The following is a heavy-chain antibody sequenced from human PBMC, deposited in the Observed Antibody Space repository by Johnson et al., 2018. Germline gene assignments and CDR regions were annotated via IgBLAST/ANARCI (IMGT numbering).Heavy chain of an antibody. CDR3: ARQYCSGVSCYGDYYYYYGMDV. CDR1: GGTFSSYA. Sequence: VQLVESGAEVKKPGSSVKVSCKASGGTFSSYAISWVRQAPGQGLEWMGGIIPIFGTANYAQKFQGRVTITADESTSTAYMERSSLRSEDTGVDSCARQYCSGVSCYGDYYYYYGMDVWGQGTTVTVSS. V-gene: IGHV1-69*01. D-gene: IGHD2-15*01. CDR2: IIPIFGTA. J-gene: IGHJ6*02.